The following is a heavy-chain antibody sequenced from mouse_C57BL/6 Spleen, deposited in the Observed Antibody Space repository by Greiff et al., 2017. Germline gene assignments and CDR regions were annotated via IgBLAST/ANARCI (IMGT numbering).Heavy chain of an antibody. J-gene: IGHJ1*03. CDR3: ARKKSYSNYGYFDV. V-gene: IGHV1-39*01. CDR1: GYSFTDYN. CDR2: INPNYGTT. Sequence: VQLKESGPELVKPGASVKISCKASGYSFTDYNMNWVKQSNGKSLEWIGVINPNYGTTSYNQKFKGKATLTVDQSSSTAYMQLNSLTSEDSAVYYCARKKSYSNYGYFDVWGTGTTVTVSS. D-gene: IGHD2-5*01.